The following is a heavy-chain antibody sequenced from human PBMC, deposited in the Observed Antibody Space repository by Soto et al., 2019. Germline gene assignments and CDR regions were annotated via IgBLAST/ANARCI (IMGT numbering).Heavy chain of an antibody. V-gene: IGHV3-23*01. CDR2: ISGSGGST. CDR3: AKERNFWGGTEGFDS. D-gene: IGHD3-3*01. CDR1: GFTFSMFA. J-gene: IGHJ5*01. Sequence: PGGSLRLSCVGSGFTFSMFAMSWVRQAPGKGLEWISSISGSGGSTYYADSVKGRFTVSRDKSKTTVFLQMNSLRTEDTAVYFCAKERNFWGGTEGFDSWGQGSPVTVSS.